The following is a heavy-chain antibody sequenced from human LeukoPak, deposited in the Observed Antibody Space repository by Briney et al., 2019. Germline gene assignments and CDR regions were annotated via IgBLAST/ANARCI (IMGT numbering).Heavy chain of an antibody. CDR2: TYYRSKWYN. CDR1: GDSVSSNSAA. Sequence: SQTLSLTCAISGDSVSSNSAAWNWIRQSPSRGLEWLGRTYYRSKWYNDYAVSVKSRITINPDTSKNQFSLQLNSVTPEDTAVYYCAREAIQLWHQGQYGMDVWGQGTTVTVSS. J-gene: IGHJ6*02. CDR3: AREAIQLWHQGQYGMDV. V-gene: IGHV6-1*01. D-gene: IGHD5-18*01.